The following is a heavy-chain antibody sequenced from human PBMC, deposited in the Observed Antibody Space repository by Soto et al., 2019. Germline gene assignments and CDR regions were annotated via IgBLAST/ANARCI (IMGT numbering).Heavy chain of an antibody. CDR1: GYSFTSYL. Sequence: GESLKISCKASGYSFTSYLIGWVRQTPGKGLEWMGIILPDDADARYSPSFEGHVTISADRSTNTAFLHLRSLEASDTATYFCARLGFPGAIYFDSWGLGTLVTVSS. V-gene: IGHV5-51*01. J-gene: IGHJ4*02. CDR3: ARLGFPGAIYFDS. CDR2: ILPDDADA.